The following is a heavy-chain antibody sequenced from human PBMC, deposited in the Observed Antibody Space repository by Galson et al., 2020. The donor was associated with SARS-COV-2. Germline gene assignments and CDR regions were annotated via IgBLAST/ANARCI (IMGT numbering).Heavy chain of an antibody. D-gene: IGHD2-2*01. CDR2: MYYSGST. CDR3: ARLGCSSISCSSMDV. J-gene: IGHJ6*02. Sequence: TSETLSLTCTVSGGSISTYYWTWIRQPPGKGLEWIGYMYYSGSTNYNPSLKSRVTISVDTSKNQLSLKLSSVTAADTAVYYCARLGCSSISCSSMDVWGQGTTVTVSS. V-gene: IGHV4-59*08. CDR1: GGSISTYY.